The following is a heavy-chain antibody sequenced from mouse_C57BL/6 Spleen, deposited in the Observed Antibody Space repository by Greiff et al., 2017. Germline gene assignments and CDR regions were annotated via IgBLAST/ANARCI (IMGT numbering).Heavy chain of an antibody. CDR2: IDPSDSST. D-gene: IGHD2-2*01. Sequence: QVQLQQPGAELVRPGTSVQLSCKASGYTFTSYWMHWVKQRPGQGLEWIGVIDPSDSSTNYNQKFKGKATLTVATSSSTAYMQLSSLTSEDSAVYYCARKIYYGYDRAYYYAMDYWGQGTSVTVSS. CDR1: GYTFTSYW. J-gene: IGHJ4*01. CDR3: ARKIYYGYDRAYYYAMDY. V-gene: IGHV1-59*01.